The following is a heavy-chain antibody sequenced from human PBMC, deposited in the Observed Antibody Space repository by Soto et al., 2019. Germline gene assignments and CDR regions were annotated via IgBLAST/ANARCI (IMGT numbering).Heavy chain of an antibody. D-gene: IGHD5-12*01. CDR2: IWYDGSNK. J-gene: IGHJ6*02. CDR3: AREMATSLDYYGMDV. Sequence: GGSLRLSCAASGFTFSSYGMHWFRQAPGKWLEWVAVIWYDGSNKYYADSVKGRFTISRDNSKNTLYLQMNSLRAEDTAVYYCAREMATSLDYYGMDVWGQGXTVTVYS. CDR1: GFTFSSYG. V-gene: IGHV3-33*01.